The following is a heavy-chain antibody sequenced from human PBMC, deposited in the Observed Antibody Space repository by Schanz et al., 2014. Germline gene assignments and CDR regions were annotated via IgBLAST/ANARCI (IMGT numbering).Heavy chain of an antibody. CDR3: VRDGDERLVVSFDQ. V-gene: IGHV1-18*04. J-gene: IGHJ4*02. D-gene: IGHD2-2*01. Sequence: QVQLVQSGSELKKPGASVMLSCKTSGYSFNLFVVSWVRQAPGQGLEWMGWISAYNGNMNYAPKFQGRVTMTTDTSTSTAYMELRNLRSDDTAVYYCVRDGDERLVVSFDQWGQGTLVTVSS. CDR2: ISAYNGNM. CDR1: GYSFNLFV.